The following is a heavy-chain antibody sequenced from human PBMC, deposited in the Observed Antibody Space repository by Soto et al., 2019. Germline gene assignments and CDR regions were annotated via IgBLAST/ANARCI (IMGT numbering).Heavy chain of an antibody. Sequence: QVQLVQSGAEVKKPGSSVKVSCKTSGGAFSSYDISWVRQAPGQGLAWMGGIIPLFGTTNYAQKFQGRVTLTADESTSTVYMNLYSLRYEDTAVYYCARGLTEGYFGMDVWGQGTTVTVSS. CDR2: IIPLFGTT. CDR3: ARGLTEGYFGMDV. CDR1: GGAFSSYD. J-gene: IGHJ6*02. V-gene: IGHV1-69*01.